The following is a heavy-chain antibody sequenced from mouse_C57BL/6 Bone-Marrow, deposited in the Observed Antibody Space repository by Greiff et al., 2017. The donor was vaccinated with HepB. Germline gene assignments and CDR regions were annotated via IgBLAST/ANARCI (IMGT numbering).Heavy chain of an antibody. D-gene: IGHD1-1*01. J-gene: IGHJ3*01. CDR3: AREPYGSSHSWFAY. V-gene: IGHV3-6*01. CDR2: ISYDGSN. CDR1: GYSITSGYY. Sequence: EVQLVESGPGLVKPSQSLSLTCSVTGYSITSGYYWNWIRQFPGNKLEWMGYISYDGSNNYNPSLKNRISITRDTSKNQFFLKLNSVTTEDTATYYCAREPYGSSHSWFAYWGQGTLVTVSA.